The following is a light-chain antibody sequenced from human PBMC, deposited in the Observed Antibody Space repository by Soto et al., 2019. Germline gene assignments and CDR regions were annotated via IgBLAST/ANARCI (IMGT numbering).Light chain of an antibody. CDR3: AAWDDSLSGYV. V-gene: IGLV1-47*01. Sequence: QPVLTQPPSASGTPGQRVTISCSGSISNIGSNYVYWYQQLPGTAPKLLIYSNNQRPSGVPDRFSGSKSGTSASLAISGLRSEDEADYYCAAWDDSLSGYVFGTGTKVTVL. CDR1: ISNIGSNY. J-gene: IGLJ1*01. CDR2: SNN.